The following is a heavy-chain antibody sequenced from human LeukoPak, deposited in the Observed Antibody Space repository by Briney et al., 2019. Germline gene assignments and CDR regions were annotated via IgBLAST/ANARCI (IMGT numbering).Heavy chain of an antibody. V-gene: IGHV1-8*03. J-gene: IGHJ4*02. Sequence: VASVKVSCKASGYTSTGYDINWVRQATGQGLEWMGYMNPNSGNRAYAQKVQGRVTITWNTSISTAYMELSSLRSEDTAVYYCAREGLDYWGQGTLVTVSS. CDR3: AREGLDY. CDR2: MNPNSGNR. CDR1: GYTSTGYD.